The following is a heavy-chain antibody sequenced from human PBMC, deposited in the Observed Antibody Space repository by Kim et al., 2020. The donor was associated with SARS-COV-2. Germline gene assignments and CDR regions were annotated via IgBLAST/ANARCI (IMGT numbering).Heavy chain of an antibody. V-gene: IGHV1-2*02. Sequence: ASVKVSCKASGYTFTGYYMHWVRQAPGQGLEWMGWINPNSGGTNYAQKFQGRVTMTRDTSISTAYMELSRLRSDDTAVYYCARDQEWALYSYGYRDAFDIWGQGTMVTVSS. D-gene: IGHD5-18*01. CDR2: INPNSGGT. CDR1: GYTFTGYY. CDR3: ARDQEWALYSYGYRDAFDI. J-gene: IGHJ3*02.